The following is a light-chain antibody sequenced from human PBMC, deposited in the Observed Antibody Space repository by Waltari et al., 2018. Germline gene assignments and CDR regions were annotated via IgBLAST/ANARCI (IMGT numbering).Light chain of an antibody. J-gene: IGKJ4*01. Sequence: DIQMTQAPSTLSASVGDRVTITCRASQSISSWLAWYQQKPGKAPKLLIYDASSLQGGVPSRFSGSGSGTEFTLTISSLQPDDFATYYCQQYNSYPFTFGGGTRVEI. CDR3: QQYNSYPFT. V-gene: IGKV1-5*01. CDR2: DAS. CDR1: QSISSW.